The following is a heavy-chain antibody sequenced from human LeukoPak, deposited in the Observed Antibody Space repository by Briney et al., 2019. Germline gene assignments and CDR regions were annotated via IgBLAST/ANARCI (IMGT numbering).Heavy chain of an antibody. CDR3: AAATNPYYYDSSAQSELAS. CDR1: GGTFSSYA. J-gene: IGHJ5*02. Sequence: GASVKVSCKASGGTFSSYAISWVRQAPGQGLEWMGRIIPILGIANYAQKFQGRVTITADKSTSTAYMELSSLRSEDTAVYYCAAATNPYYYDSSAQSELASWGQGTLVTVSS. D-gene: IGHD3-22*01. CDR2: IIPILGIA. V-gene: IGHV1-69*04.